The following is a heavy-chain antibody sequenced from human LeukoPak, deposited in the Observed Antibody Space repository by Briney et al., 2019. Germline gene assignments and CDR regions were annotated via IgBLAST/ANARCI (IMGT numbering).Heavy chain of an antibody. CDR2: ISYDGSDK. CDR1: AFTFSSYG. J-gene: IGHJ4*02. CDR3: ARDRWEPHDDY. V-gene: IGHV3-30*03. Sequence: GRSLRLSCAASAFTFSSYGMHWVRQAPGKGLEWVAVISYDGSDKYYADSVKGRFTISRDNSKNTLYLQMNSLRAEDTAVYYCARDRWEPHDDYRGQGTLVTVSS. D-gene: IGHD1-26*01.